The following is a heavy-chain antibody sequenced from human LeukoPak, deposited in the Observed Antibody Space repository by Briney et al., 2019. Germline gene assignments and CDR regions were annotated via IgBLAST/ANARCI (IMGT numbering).Heavy chain of an antibody. Sequence: GASVKVSCKASGYTFTSYDINWVRQATGQGLEWMGWMNPNSGNIGYAQKFQGRVTMTRNTSISTAYMELSSLRSEDTAVYYCARGRYSYGYFAFDIWGQGTMVTVSS. CDR2: MNPNSGNI. D-gene: IGHD5-18*01. V-gene: IGHV1-8*01. CDR3: ARGRYSYGYFAFDI. J-gene: IGHJ3*02. CDR1: GYTFTSYD.